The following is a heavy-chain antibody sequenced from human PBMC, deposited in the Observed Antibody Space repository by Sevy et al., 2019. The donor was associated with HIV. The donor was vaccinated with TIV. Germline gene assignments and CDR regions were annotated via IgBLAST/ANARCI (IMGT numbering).Heavy chain of an antibody. CDR2: ISGSGGST. J-gene: IGHJ4*02. CDR3: AKDRGGNSGYFDY. D-gene: IGHD2-21*02. Sequence: GGSLRLSCAASGFTFSSYAMSWVRQAPGKGLEWVSAISGSGGSTYYADSVKGRFNISRDNSKNTLYLQMNSLRAEDTAVYYCAKDRGGNSGYFDYWGQGTLVTVSS. V-gene: IGHV3-23*01. CDR1: GFTFSSYA.